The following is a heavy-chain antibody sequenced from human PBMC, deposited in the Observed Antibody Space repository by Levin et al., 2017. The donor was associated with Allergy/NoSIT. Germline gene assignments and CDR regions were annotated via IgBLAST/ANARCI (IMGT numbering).Heavy chain of an antibody. Sequence: PGGSLRLSCAASGFTFSSYGMHWVRQAPGKGLEWVAVIWYDGSNKYYADSVKGRFTISRDNSKNTLYLQMNSLRAEDTAVYYCARETAILGGMDVWGQGTTVTVSS. CDR1: GFTFSSYG. CDR3: ARETAILGGMDV. V-gene: IGHV3-33*01. CDR2: IWYDGSNK. D-gene: IGHD3-3*01. J-gene: IGHJ6*02.